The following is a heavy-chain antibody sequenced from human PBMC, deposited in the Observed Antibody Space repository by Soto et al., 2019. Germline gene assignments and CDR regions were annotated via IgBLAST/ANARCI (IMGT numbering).Heavy chain of an antibody. CDR2: ISNDERQK. Sequence: GGSLRLSCAASGFTFNNYAMHWVRQAPGKGLDWVAVISNDERQKYYADSVKGRFTISRDNSQNVLYLQMNSLRAEDTALYYCARELGSIFDVDCWSQGTLVTVSS. CDR1: GFTFNNYA. V-gene: IGHV3-30*04. J-gene: IGHJ4*02. D-gene: IGHD3-3*01. CDR3: ARELGSIFDVDC.